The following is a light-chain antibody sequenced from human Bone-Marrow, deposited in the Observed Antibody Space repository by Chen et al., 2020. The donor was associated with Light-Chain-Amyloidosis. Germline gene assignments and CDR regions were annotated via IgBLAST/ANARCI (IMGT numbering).Light chain of an antibody. CDR3: QVWDRSSDRPV. J-gene: IGLJ3*02. CDR1: NIGSTS. CDR2: DDS. Sequence: VLTQPSSVSVAPGQTATLACGGNNIGSTSVHWYQQTPGQAPLLVVYDDSDRPSGIPERLAGSNSGNTATLTISRVEAGDEADYYCQVWDRSSDRPVFGGGTKLTVL. V-gene: IGLV3-21*02.